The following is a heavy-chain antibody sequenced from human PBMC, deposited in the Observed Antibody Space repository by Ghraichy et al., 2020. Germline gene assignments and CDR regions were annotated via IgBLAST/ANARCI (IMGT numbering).Heavy chain of an antibody. D-gene: IGHD6-19*01. V-gene: IGHV4-34*01. CDR3: ASVGYSSGWRPFNWFDP. CDR2: INHSGST. J-gene: IGHJ5*02. Sequence: SETLSLTCAVYGGSFSGYYWSWIRQPPGKGLEWIGEINHSGSTNYNPSLKSRVTISVDTSKNQFSLKLSSVTAADTAVYYCASVGYSSGWRPFNWFDPWGQGTLVTVSS. CDR1: GGSFSGYY.